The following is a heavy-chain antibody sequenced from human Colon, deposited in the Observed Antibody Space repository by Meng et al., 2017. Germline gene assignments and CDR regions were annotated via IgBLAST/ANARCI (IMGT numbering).Heavy chain of an antibody. CDR3: ARDKRSAYSSTSRGSDY. CDR1: GFTFSDYY. Sequence: GESLKISCAASGFTFSDYYMSWIRQAPGKGLEWVSYISSSGSTIDYADSVKGRFTISRDNAKNSLYLQMNSLRAEDTAVYYCARDKRSAYSSTSRGSDYWGQGTLVTVSS. D-gene: IGHD6-13*01. V-gene: IGHV3-11*04. J-gene: IGHJ4*02. CDR2: ISSSGSTI.